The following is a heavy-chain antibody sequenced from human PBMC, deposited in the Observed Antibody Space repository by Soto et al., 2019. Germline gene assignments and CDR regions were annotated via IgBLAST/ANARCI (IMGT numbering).Heavy chain of an antibody. CDR2: IYWDDDK. Sequence: QITLKESGPTLVKPTQTLTLTCTFSGFSLSTIGVGGGWIRQPPGKALEWLALIYWDDDKRYSPSLKSRLTIPKHTPKHQQVLTMTDKHPVDTATYYCAHIASSGWYGYYFYYYGMDVWGQGTTVTVSS. J-gene: IGHJ6*02. CDR1: GFSLSTIGVG. CDR3: AHIASSGWYGYYFYYYGMDV. V-gene: IGHV2-5*02. D-gene: IGHD6-19*01.